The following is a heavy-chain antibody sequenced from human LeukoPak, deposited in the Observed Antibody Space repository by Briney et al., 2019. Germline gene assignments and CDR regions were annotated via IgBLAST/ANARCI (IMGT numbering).Heavy chain of an antibody. V-gene: IGHV3-21*01. J-gene: IGHJ4*02. CDR2: ISSSSSYI. Sequence: PGRSRRLSCAASGFTFSSYSMNWVRQAPGKGLEWLSSISSSSSYIYYADSVKGRFTISRDNAKNLLYLQMNSLRAEDTAVYYCARDPGYCSSTSCYRWLVDYWGQGTLVTVSS. CDR1: GFTFSSYS. CDR3: ARDPGYCSSTSCYRWLVDY. D-gene: IGHD2-2*02.